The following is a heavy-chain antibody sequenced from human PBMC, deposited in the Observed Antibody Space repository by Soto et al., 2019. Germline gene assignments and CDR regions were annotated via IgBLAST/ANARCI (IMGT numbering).Heavy chain of an antibody. CDR3: ARSRTHHSGSYYYGMDV. CDR2: MNPNSGNT. D-gene: IGHD1-26*01. CDR1: GYTFTSYD. V-gene: IGHV1-8*01. J-gene: IGHJ6*02. Sequence: ASVKVSCKASGYTFTSYDINWVRQATGQGLEWMGWMNPNSGNTGYAQKFQGRVTMTRNTSISTAYMELSSLRSEDTAVYYCARSRTHHSGSYYYGMDVWGQGTTVTVSS.